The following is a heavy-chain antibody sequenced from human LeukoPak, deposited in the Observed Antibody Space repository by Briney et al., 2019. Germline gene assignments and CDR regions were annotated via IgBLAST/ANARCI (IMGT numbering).Heavy chain of an antibody. CDR1: GFIFSDYY. CDR3: ARASADSSGHYYSHY. V-gene: IGHV3-72*01. Sequence: GGSLRLSCAAPGFIFSDYYMDWVRQAPGKGLEWVGRIRNKAKSDTTEYAASVKGRFTVSRDDSKNLLYLQMNSLKTEDTAVYHCARASADSSGHYYSHYWGQGTLVTVSS. CDR2: IRNKAKSDTT. J-gene: IGHJ4*02. D-gene: IGHD3-22*01.